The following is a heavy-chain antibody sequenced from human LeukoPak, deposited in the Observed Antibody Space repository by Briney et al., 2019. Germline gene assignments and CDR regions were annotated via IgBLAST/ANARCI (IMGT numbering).Heavy chain of an antibody. V-gene: IGHV4-4*02. D-gene: IGHD5-18*01. CDR1: GGSTSSSNW. Sequence: SETLSLTCAVSGGSTSSSNWWSWVRQPPGKGLEWIGEIYHSGSTNYNPSLKSRVTISVDKSKNQFALKLSSVTAADTAVYYCARVTAMVSYYFDYWGQGTLVTVSS. CDR3: ARVTAMVSYYFDY. J-gene: IGHJ4*02. CDR2: IYHSGST.